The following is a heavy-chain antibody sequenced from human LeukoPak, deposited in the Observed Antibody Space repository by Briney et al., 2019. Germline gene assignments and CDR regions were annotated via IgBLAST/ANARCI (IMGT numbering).Heavy chain of an antibody. D-gene: IGHD5-18*01. V-gene: IGHV4-31*03. CDR2: IYSDGRT. J-gene: IGHJ4*02. CDR3: TRWKHGVDC. CDR1: GGSISGTDYY. Sequence: SETLSLTCTVSGGSISGTDYYWSWIRQHSGKGLEWIGYIYSDGRTYYNPSLKSRVTISVDTSKNQFSLELKSVTAADTAVYYCTRWKHGVDCWGQGTLVTVSS.